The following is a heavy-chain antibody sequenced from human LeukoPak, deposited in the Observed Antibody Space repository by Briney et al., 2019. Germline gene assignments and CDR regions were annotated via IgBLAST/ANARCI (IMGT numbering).Heavy chain of an antibody. CDR1: GFTFSSYG. V-gene: IGHV3-33*01. J-gene: IGHJ6*03. D-gene: IGHD6-13*01. CDR3: ARAQGPHHLHGIAAAYYYYYYIDV. CDR2: IWYDGSNK. Sequence: GGSLRLSCAASGFTFSSYGMHWVRQAPGKGLEWVSVIWYDGSNKYYADSVKGRFTISRDNSKNTLYLQMNSLRAEDKAVYYCARAQGPHHLHGIAAAYYYYYYIDVWGKGTTVTVYS.